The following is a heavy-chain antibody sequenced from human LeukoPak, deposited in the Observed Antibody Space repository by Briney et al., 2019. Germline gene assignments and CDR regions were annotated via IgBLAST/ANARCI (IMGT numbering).Heavy chain of an antibody. CDR1: GFTFRDFW. J-gene: IGHJ4*02. V-gene: IGHV3-74*01. CDR2: MSPDGSAT. CDR3: ARDMWGTFDY. D-gene: IGHD7-27*01. Sequence: GGSLRLSCAASGFTFRDFWMHWVRQAPGKGPVWVSRMSPDGSATYYADSVKGRFTISRDNAENTMYLQMSNLRAEDTAVYYCARDMWGTFDYWGQGALVTVSS.